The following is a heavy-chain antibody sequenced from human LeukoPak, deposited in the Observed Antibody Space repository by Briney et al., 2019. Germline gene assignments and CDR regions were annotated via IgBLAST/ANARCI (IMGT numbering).Heavy chain of an antibody. J-gene: IGHJ4*02. Sequence: GGSLRLSCVASGFDVSSNYMSWVRQAPGKGLDWVSLLYRDGTTYYAESVKGRFTISRDSSKSTLYLQMNSLTVEDTALYYCARVGYYGDYALALDHWGQGTLVTVSS. V-gene: IGHV3-53*01. CDR2: LYRDGTT. D-gene: IGHD4-17*01. CDR1: GFDVSSNY. CDR3: ARVGYYGDYALALDH.